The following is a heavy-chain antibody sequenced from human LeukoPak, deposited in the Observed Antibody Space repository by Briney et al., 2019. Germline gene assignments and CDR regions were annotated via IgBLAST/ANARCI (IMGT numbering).Heavy chain of an antibody. CDR2: ISGSGGST. V-gene: IGHV3-23*01. CDR3: AKDRVGATGYNWFDP. CDR1: GFTFSSYA. D-gene: IGHD1-26*01. J-gene: IGHJ5*02. Sequence: GGSLRLSCAASGFTFSSYALSWVRPAPGKGLDWVSAISGSGGSTYYADSVSGRFTLSRDNSKNTLYLQMNSLRAEDTAVYYCAKDRVGATGYNWFDPWGQGTLVTVSS.